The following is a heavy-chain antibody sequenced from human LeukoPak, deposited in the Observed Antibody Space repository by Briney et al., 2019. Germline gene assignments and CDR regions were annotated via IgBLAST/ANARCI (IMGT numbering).Heavy chain of an antibody. CDR1: GFTFSSYS. CDR2: ISSSSSYI. Sequence: AGSLRFSCAASGFTFSSYSMIWVRQAPGKGLKWFSSISSSSSYIYYADSVKGRFTISRDNAKNSPYLQMNSLRAEDTAVYYCARELDYDGPNGVDYWGQGTLVTVSS. V-gene: IGHV3-21*01. J-gene: IGHJ4*02. D-gene: IGHD3/OR15-3a*01. CDR3: ARELDYDGPNGVDY.